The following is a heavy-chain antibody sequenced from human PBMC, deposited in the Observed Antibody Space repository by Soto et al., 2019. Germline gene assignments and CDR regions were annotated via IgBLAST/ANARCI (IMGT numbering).Heavy chain of an antibody. V-gene: IGHV1-69*06. CDR3: ARGSDCSSTSCHPYNWFDP. Sequence: AVKVYCKASGCTFSSYAISWVRQAPGQGLEWMGGIIPIFGTANYAQKFQGRVTITADKSTSTAYMELSSLRSEDTAVYYCARGSDCSSTSCHPYNWFDPWGQGTLVTVSS. J-gene: IGHJ5*02. D-gene: IGHD2-2*01. CDR1: GCTFSSYA. CDR2: IIPIFGTA.